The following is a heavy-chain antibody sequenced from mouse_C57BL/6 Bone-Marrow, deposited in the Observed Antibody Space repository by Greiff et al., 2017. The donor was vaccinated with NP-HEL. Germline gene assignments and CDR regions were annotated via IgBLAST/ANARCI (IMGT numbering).Heavy chain of an antibody. CDR2: IYPRSGNT. Sequence: QVQLQQSGAELARPGASVKLSCKASGYTFTSYGISWVKQRTGQGLEWIGEIYPRSGNTYYNEKFKGKATLTADKSSSTAYMELRSLTSEDSAVYVCASHYGSSWGFAYWGQGTLVTVSA. CDR3: ASHYGSSWGFAY. V-gene: IGHV1-81*01. D-gene: IGHD1-1*01. J-gene: IGHJ3*01. CDR1: GYTFTSYG.